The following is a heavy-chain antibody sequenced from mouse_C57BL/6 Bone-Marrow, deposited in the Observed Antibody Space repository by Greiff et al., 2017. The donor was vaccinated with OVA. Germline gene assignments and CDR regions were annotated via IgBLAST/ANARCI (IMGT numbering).Heavy chain of an antibody. D-gene: IGHD1-1*01. CDR3: ARHGATTVGGFAY. J-gene: IGHJ3*01. Sequence: EVKLQESGGGLVQPGGSLKLSCAASGFTFSDYYMYWVRQTPEKRLEWVAYISNGGGSTYYPDTVKGRFTISRDNAKNTLYLQMSRLKSEDTAMYYCARHGATTVGGFAYWGQGTLVTVSA. CDR1: GFTFSDYY. CDR2: ISNGGGST. V-gene: IGHV5-12*01.